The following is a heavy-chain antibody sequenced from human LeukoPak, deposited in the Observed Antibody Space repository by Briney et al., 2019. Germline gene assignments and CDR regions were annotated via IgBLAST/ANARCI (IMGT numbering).Heavy chain of an antibody. V-gene: IGHV4-39*01. CDR3: ARRMVRGGSLDY. CDR1: GGSISTSNYY. D-gene: IGHD3-10*01. J-gene: IGHJ4*02. CDR2: IYYGGNT. Sequence: SETLSLTCTVSGGSISTSNYYWDWIRQPPGKGLEWIASIYYGGNTYYNPSLKSRVAISLDMSKNQFSLSLSSVAATDTGVYYCARRMVRGGSLDYWGQGTLVTVSS.